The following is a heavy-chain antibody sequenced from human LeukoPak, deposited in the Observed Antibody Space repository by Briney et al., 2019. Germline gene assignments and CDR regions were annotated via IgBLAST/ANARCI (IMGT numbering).Heavy chain of an antibody. CDR3: ARASVEFGWFDP. D-gene: IGHD3-16*01. Sequence: SETLSLTCAVYGGSLSGYYWSWIRQPPGKGLEWIGQINHSGSTNYNPSLKSRVTISVDTSKNQFSLKLSSVTAADTAVYYCARASVEFGWFDPWGQGTLVTVSS. CDR1: GGSLSGYY. J-gene: IGHJ5*02. V-gene: IGHV4-34*01. CDR2: INHSGST.